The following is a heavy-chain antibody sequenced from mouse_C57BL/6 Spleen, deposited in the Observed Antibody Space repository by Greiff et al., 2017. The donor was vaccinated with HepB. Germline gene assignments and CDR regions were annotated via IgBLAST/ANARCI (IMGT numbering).Heavy chain of an antibody. CDR2: IYPGDGDT. D-gene: IGHD3-2*02. V-gene: IGHV1-80*01. CDR1: GYAFSSYW. CDR3: ARGTAQAPWFAY. Sequence: VQVVESGAELVKPGASVKISCKASGYAFSSYWMNWVKQRPGKGLEWIGQIYPGDGDTNYNGKFKGKATLTADKSSSTAYMQLSSLTSEDSAVYFCARGTAQAPWFAYWGQGTLVTVSA. J-gene: IGHJ3*01.